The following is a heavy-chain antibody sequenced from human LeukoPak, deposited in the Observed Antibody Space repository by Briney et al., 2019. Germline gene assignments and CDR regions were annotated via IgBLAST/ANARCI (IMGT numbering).Heavy chain of an antibody. CDR1: TFTFNSNA. Sequence: SLRLSCAASTFTFNSNALSWVRQAPGEGLEWVSTIGGDGENTYYADSVKGRFTIYRDSSKDRVYLHMQRLRAEDTAVYFCAKVLTGSQDYWGQGTLVTVTS. D-gene: IGHD1-14*01. J-gene: IGHJ4*02. V-gene: IGHV3-23*01. CDR3: AKVLTGSQDY. CDR2: IGGDGENT.